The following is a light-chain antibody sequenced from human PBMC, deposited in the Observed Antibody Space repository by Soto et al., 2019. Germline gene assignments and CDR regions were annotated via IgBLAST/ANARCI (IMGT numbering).Light chain of an antibody. CDR2: GAS. CDR3: QQYDSSPLWT. V-gene: IGKV3-20*01. CDR1: QSVSSSY. J-gene: IGKJ1*01. Sequence: EIVLTQSPGTLSLSPGERATLSCRASQSVSSSYLAWYQQKPGQAPRLLIYGASSRATGIPDRFSGSGSGPDFTLTISRLEPEDFAVYYCQQYDSSPLWTFGQGTKVDIK.